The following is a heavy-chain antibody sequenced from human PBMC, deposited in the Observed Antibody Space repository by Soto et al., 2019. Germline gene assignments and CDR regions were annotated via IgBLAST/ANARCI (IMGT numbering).Heavy chain of an antibody. CDR3: ASRDPGTSVDY. CDR2: IYYSGTT. V-gene: IGHV4-39*07. CDR1: GGSVSSSSSF. D-gene: IGHD1-7*01. J-gene: IGHJ4*02. Sequence: SETLSLTYSVFGGSVSSSSSFWGWIRQSPGKGLEWIGSIYYSGTTYYNPSLKSRVTISLDKSENQFSLKVTSLTAADTAVYYCASRDPGTSVDYWGQGTLVTVSS.